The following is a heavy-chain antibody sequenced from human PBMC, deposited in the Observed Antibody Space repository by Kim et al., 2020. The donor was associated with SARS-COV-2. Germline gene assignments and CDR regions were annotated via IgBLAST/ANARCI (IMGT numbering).Heavy chain of an antibody. CDR2: IRSKAYGGTT. J-gene: IGHJ3*02. Sequence: GGSLRLSCTASGFTFGDYAMSWVRQAPGKGLEWVGFIRSKAYGGTTEYAASVKGRFTISRDDSKSIAYLQMNSLKTEDTAIYYCTCPPPYYYDSSGYWGYDFDICRQVTMVTVSS. V-gene: IGHV3-49*04. D-gene: IGHD3-22*01. CDR1: GFTFGDYA. CDR3: TCPPPYYYDSSGYWGYDFDI.